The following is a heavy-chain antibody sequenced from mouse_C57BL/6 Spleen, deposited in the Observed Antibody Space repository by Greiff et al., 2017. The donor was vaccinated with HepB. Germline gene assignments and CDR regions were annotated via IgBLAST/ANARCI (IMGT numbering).Heavy chain of an antibody. D-gene: IGHD1-1*01. CDR2: IDPSDSYT. J-gene: IGHJ2*01. Sequence: QVQLQQPGAELVKPGASVKLSCKASGYTFTSYWMQWVKQRPGQGLEWIGEIDPSDSYTNYNQKFKGKATLTVDPSSSTAYMQLSSLTSEDSAVYYCARSITTVVATNWGQGTTLTVSS. CDR1: GYTFTSYW. V-gene: IGHV1-50*01. CDR3: ARSITTVVATN.